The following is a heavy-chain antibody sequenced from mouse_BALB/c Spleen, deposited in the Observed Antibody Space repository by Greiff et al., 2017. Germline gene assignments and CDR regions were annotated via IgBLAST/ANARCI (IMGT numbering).Heavy chain of an antibody. D-gene: IGHD2-4*01. CDR2: IWRGGST. J-gene: IGHJ2*01. CDR1: GFSLTSYG. Sequence: VKLMESGPSLVQPSQSLSITCTVSGFSLTSYGVHWVRQSPGKGLEWLGVIWRGGSTDYNAAFMSRLSITKDNSKSQVFFKMNSLQADDTAIYYCARSTMITLYFDYWGQGTTLTVSS. CDR3: ARSTMITLYFDY. V-gene: IGHV2-5-1*01.